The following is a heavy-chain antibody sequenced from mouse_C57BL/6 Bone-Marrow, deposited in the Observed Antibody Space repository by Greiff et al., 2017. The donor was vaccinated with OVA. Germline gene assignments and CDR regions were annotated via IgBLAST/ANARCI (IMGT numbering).Heavy chain of an antibody. J-gene: IGHJ3*01. CDR1: GYTFTSYW. Sequence: QVQLQQSGAELVMPGASVKLSCKASGYTFTSYWMHWVKQRPGQGLEWIGEIDPSDSYTNYNQKFKGKSTLTVDKSSSTAYMQLSSLTSEDSAVYYCARRGGRRAWFAYWGQGTLVTVSA. V-gene: IGHV1-69*01. CDR2: IDPSDSYT. CDR3: ARRGGRRAWFAY. D-gene: IGHD3-3*01.